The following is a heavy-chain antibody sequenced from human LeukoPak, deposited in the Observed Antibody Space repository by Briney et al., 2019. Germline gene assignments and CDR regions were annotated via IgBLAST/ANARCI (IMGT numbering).Heavy chain of an antibody. D-gene: IGHD2-15*01. V-gene: IGHV3-9*01. CDR3: AIDSGVAATGYGMDV. Sequence: GGPLRLSCAASGFTFDDYAMHWVRQAPGKGLEWVSGISWNSGGIAYADSVKGRFTISRDNARNSLYLQMNSLRAEDTALYYCAIDSGVAATGYGMDVWGQGTTVTVSS. J-gene: IGHJ6*02. CDR2: ISWNSGGI. CDR1: GFTFDDYA.